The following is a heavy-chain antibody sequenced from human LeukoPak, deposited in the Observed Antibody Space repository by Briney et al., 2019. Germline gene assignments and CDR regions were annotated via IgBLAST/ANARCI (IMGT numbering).Heavy chain of an antibody. Sequence: GGSLRLSCAASGFTFSSHSMNWVRQAPGKGLEWVSSISSSSSYIYYADSVKGRFTISRDNAKNSLYLQMNSLRAEDTAVYYCARWGSGWRVDYWGQGTLVTVSS. CDR2: ISSSSSYI. CDR1: GFTFSSHS. V-gene: IGHV3-21*01. CDR3: ARWGSGWRVDY. D-gene: IGHD6-19*01. J-gene: IGHJ4*02.